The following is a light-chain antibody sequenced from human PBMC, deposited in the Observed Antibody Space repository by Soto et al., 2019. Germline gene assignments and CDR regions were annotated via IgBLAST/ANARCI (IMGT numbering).Light chain of an antibody. J-gene: IGLJ3*02. CDR2: NTN. Sequence: QAVVTQEPSLTVSPGGTVSLTCGSSTGAVTSEHYAYWFQQKPGQAPRTLIYNTNNKQSWTPARFSGSLLGGKAALTLSGAQPEDEAEYYCLLSYSGPRVFGGGTKLPS. V-gene: IGLV7-46*01. CDR3: LLSYSGPRV. CDR1: TGAVTSEHY.